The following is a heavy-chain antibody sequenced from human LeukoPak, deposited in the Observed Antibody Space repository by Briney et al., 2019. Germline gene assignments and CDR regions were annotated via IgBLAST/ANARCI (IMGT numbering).Heavy chain of an antibody. D-gene: IGHD3-10*01. J-gene: IGHJ5*02. CDR2: IYYSGST. CDR1: GGSISSSSYY. V-gene: IGHV4-39*07. CDR3: ARVLGITMVRGVIAGFDP. Sequence: SETLSLTCTVSGGSISSSSYYWGWIRQPPGKGLEWIGSIYYSGSTYYNPSLKSRVTISVDTSKNQFSLQLNSVTPEDTAVYYCARVLGITMVRGVIAGFDPWGQGTLVTVSS.